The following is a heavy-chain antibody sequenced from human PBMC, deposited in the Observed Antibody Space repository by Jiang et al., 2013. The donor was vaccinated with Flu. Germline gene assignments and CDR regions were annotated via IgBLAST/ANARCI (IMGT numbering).Heavy chain of an antibody. CDR3: ARGPESSGYYYFY. J-gene: IGHJ4*02. Sequence: GAEVKKPGSSVKVSCKASGGTFSNYAISWVRQAPGQGLEWMGGIIPIFGTANYAQKFQGRVTITADESTSTAYMELSSLRSEDSAVYFCARGPESSGYYYFYWGQGTLVTVSS. CDR2: IIPIFGTA. V-gene: IGHV1-69*01. CDR1: GGTFSNYA. D-gene: IGHD3-22*01.